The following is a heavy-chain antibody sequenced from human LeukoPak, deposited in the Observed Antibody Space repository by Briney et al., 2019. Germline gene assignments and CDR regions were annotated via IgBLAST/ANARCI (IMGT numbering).Heavy chain of an antibody. V-gene: IGHV4-59*01. J-gene: IGHJ6*03. CDR1: GGSISRYY. CDR3: ARESLRYFDSAYYYMDV. D-gene: IGHD3-9*01. Sequence: SETLSLTCTVSGGSISRYYWSWIRQPPGRGLEWIGYIYYSGSTNYNPSLKSRVTISVDTSKNQFSLRLSSVTAADTAVYYCARESLRYFDSAYYYMDVWGKGTTVTVSS. CDR2: IYYSGST.